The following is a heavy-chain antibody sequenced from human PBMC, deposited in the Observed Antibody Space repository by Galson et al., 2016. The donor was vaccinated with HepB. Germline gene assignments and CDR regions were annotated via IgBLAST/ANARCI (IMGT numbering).Heavy chain of an antibody. CDR1: GGSISRSNW. D-gene: IGHD6-13*01. Sequence: SETLSLTCAVSGGSISRSNWWSWVRQPPGKGLEWIGEIYHTGSINCNPSLESRVTISVDKSKNQFSLKLTSVTAADTAVYYCARVLPAPGRENYFDYWGQGALVTVSS. J-gene: IGHJ4*02. V-gene: IGHV4-4*02. CDR2: IYHTGSI. CDR3: ARVLPAPGRENYFDY.